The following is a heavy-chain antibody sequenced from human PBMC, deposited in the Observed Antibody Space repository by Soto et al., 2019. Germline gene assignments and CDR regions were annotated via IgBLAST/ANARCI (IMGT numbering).Heavy chain of an antibody. CDR1: GGCISSYY. V-gene: IGHV4-59*01. D-gene: IGHD6-6*01. Sequence: NPSETLSLTCTVSGGCISSYYWSRIRQPPGKGLEWIGYIYYSGSTNYNPSLKSRVTISVDTSKNQFSLKLSSVTAADTAVYYCTRVRIAAESAYWGQGILVTVSS. CDR2: IYYSGST. CDR3: TRVRIAAESAY. J-gene: IGHJ4*02.